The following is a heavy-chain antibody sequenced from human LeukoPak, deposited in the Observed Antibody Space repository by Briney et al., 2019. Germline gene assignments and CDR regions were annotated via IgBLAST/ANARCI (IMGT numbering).Heavy chain of an antibody. Sequence: SVKVSSKASGGTFSIYAISWVRHAPGQGLEWRGGIIPIFGTANYAQKFQGRVTITADESTSTAYMELSSLRSEDTAVYYCARDRIVVVVAATPYYYYGMDVWGQGTTVTVSS. D-gene: IGHD2-15*01. CDR1: GGTFSIYA. CDR3: ARDRIVVVVAATPYYYYGMDV. V-gene: IGHV1-69*13. J-gene: IGHJ6*02. CDR2: IIPIFGTA.